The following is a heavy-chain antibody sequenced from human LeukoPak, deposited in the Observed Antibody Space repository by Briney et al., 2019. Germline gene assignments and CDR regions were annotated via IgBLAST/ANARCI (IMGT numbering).Heavy chain of an antibody. CDR3: AEDLGYDFWSGYKDNWFDP. V-gene: IGHV3-23*01. J-gene: IGHJ5*02. Sequence: PGGSLRLSCAASVLTFSRYAMSWVRQAPGKGLAWVCAISDSGDSTYYAHSVKGRFTISRGNSNNTLYLQMNSLRAEDTAVYDCAEDLGYDFWSGYKDNWFDPWGQGTLVTVSS. D-gene: IGHD3-3*01. CDR2: ISDSGDST. CDR1: VLTFSRYA.